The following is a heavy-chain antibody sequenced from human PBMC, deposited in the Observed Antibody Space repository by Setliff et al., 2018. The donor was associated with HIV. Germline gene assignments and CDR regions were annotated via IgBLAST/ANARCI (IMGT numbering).Heavy chain of an antibody. CDR2: INQDGSEK. Sequence: PGGSMRLACAASGFTFTSDWMIWVRQAQGKGLEWVANINQDGSEKNYVDSVKGRFTISRDNAKNSLYLQMDSLRAEDTTVYYCTRKLAPGNGMDVWGQGTTVTAP. CDR1: GFTFTSDW. J-gene: IGHJ6*02. D-gene: IGHD3-3*02. V-gene: IGHV3-7*01. CDR3: TRKLAPGNGMDV.